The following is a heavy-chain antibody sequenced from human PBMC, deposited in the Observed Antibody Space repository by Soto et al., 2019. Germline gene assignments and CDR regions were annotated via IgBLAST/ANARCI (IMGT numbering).Heavy chain of an antibody. D-gene: IGHD6-19*01. CDR1: GYTFTSYD. CDR3: ARGFKAVSDYYYMDV. Sequence: ASVKVSCKASGYTFTSYDINWVRQATGQGLEWMGWMNPNSGNTGYAQKFQGRVTMTRNTSISTAYMELSSLRSEDTAVYYCARGFKAVSDYYYMDVWGKGTTVTVSS. J-gene: IGHJ6*03. CDR2: MNPNSGNT. V-gene: IGHV1-8*01.